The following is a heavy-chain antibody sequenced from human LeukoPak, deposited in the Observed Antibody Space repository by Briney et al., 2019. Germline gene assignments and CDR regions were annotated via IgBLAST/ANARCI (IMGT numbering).Heavy chain of an antibody. CDR1: GGSISSYY. CDR2: LYDGGST. V-gene: IGHV4-59*08. CDR3: ARHSWVNGYFDF. Sequence: SETLSLTCTVSGGSISSYYWSWVRQPPGKGLEWIGYLYDGGSTHYNPSLKSRVIISVDTSKNQFSLNLNSVTAADTAVYFCARHSWVNGYFDFWGQGTLVTVSS. J-gene: IGHJ4*02. D-gene: IGHD4-17*01.